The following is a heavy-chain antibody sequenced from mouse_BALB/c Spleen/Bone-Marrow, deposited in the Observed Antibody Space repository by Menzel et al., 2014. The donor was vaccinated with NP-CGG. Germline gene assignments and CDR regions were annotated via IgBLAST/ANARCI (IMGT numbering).Heavy chain of an antibody. V-gene: IGHV5-12-1*01. CDR3: VRQGAVAATRGFAY. CDR1: GFAFSSHD. Sequence: DVHLVESGVGLVKPAGSLKLSCAASGFAFSSHDMSWVRQTPEKRLEWVAYISSGGGSTYYSDTVKGRFTISRDNAKNTLYLQMSSLKSEDTAMYYCVRQGAVAATRGFAYWGQGTLVTVSA. CDR2: ISSGGGST. D-gene: IGHD1-1*01. J-gene: IGHJ3*01.